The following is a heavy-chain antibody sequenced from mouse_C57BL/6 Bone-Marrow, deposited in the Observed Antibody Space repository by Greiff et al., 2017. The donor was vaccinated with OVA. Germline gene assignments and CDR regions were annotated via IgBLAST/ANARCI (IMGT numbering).Heavy chain of an antibody. J-gene: IGHJ1*03. CDR2: IRSKSSNYAT. CDR3: VRRGVYYYGSSYVGYFDV. D-gene: IGHD1-1*01. V-gene: IGHV10-3*01. Sequence: DVHLVESGGGLVQPKGSLKLSCAASGFTFNTYAMHWVRQAPGKGLEWVARIRSKSSNYATYYADSVKDRFTISRDDSQSMLYLQMNNLKTEDTAMYYCVRRGVYYYGSSYVGYFDVWGTGTTVTVSS. CDR1: GFTFNTYA.